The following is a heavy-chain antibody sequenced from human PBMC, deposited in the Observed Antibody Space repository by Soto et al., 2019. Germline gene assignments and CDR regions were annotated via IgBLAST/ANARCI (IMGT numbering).Heavy chain of an antibody. CDR2: IDDSGFYT. Sequence: PGGSLRLSCAASGFTFSTYAMSWVRQAPGKGLEWVSAIDDSGFYTYYADSVKGRFTVSRDNSKNTLYLQMNSLRAEDTAVYYSAKCFCRATACLRGKKPGSALRGMGTLYPVSP. V-gene: IGHV3-23*01. D-gene: IGHD2-15*01. CDR1: GFTFSTYA. CDR3: AKCFCRATACLRGKKPGSAL. J-gene: IGHJ4*02.